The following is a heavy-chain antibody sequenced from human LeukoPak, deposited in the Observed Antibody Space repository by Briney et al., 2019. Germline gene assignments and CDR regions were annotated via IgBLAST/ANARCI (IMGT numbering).Heavy chain of an antibody. Sequence: PSETLSLTCTVSGGSISSYYWSWIRQPPGKGLEWIGYIYSSGSTNYNPSLKSRVTISVDTSKNQFSLKLSSVTAADTAVYYCARVITVRGVIFDYWGQGTLVTVSS. CDR1: GGSISSYY. CDR2: IYSSGST. V-gene: IGHV4-59*01. D-gene: IGHD3-16*01. J-gene: IGHJ4*02. CDR3: ARVITVRGVIFDY.